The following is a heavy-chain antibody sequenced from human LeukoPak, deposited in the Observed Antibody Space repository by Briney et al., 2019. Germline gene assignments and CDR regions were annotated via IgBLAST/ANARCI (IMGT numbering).Heavy chain of an antibody. J-gene: IGHJ4*02. Sequence: GASVKVSCKASGYTFTSYDINWVRQATGQGLEWMGWMNPNSGNTGYAQKFQGRVTMTRNTSISTAYMELSSLRSEDTAVFYCARGVSSIAAAAEGDYWGQGTLVTVSS. D-gene: IGHD6-13*01. CDR3: ARGVSSIAAAAEGDY. CDR2: MNPNSGNT. V-gene: IGHV1-8*01. CDR1: GYTFTSYD.